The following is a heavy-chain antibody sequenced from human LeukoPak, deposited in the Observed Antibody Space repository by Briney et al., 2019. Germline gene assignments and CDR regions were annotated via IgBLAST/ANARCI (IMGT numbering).Heavy chain of an antibody. V-gene: IGHV3-30-3*01. CDR2: ISYDGSNK. J-gene: IGHJ4*02. Sequence: GGSLRLSCAASGFTFSSYAMHWVRQAPGKGLEWVAVISYDGSNKYYADSVKGRFTISRDNSKNTLYLQMSSLRAEDTAVYYCARDFAGAAAGFKHLDYWGQGTLVTVSS. CDR1: GFTFSSYA. CDR3: ARDFAGAAAGFKHLDY. D-gene: IGHD6-13*01.